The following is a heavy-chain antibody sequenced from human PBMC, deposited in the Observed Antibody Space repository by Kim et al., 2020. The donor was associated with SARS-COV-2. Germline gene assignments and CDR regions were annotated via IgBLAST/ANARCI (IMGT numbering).Heavy chain of an antibody. V-gene: IGHV1-2*02. CDR3: ARLRGYSSGYLAEAFDI. J-gene: IGHJ3*02. D-gene: IGHD3-22*01. CDR1: GYTFTGYY. CDR2: INPNSGGT. Sequence: ASVKVSCKASGYTFTGYYMHWVRQAPGQGLEWMGWINPNSGGTNYAQKFQGRVTMTRDTSISTAYMELSRLRSDDTAVYYCARLRGYSSGYLAEAFDIWGQGTMVTVSS.